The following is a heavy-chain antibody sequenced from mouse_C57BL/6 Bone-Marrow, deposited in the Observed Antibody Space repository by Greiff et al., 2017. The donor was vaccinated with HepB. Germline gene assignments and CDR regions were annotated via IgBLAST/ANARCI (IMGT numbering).Heavy chain of an antibody. D-gene: IGHD2-4*01. J-gene: IGHJ3*01. CDR1: GYTFTSYW. CDR2: IYPGNSDT. V-gene: IGHV1-5*01. CDR3: TRRKDYERGFAY. Sequence: EVQLQQSGTVLARPGASVKMSCKTSGYTFTSYWMHWVKQRPGQGLEWIGAIYPGNSDTSYNQKFKGKAKLTAVTSASTAYMELSSLTNEDSAVDYCTRRKDYERGFAYWGQGTLVTVSA.